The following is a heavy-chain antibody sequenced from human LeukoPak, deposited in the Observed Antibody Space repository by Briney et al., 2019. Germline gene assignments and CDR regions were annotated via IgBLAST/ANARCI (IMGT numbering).Heavy chain of an antibody. V-gene: IGHV4-4*07. CDR1: GGSIGNYY. Sequence: SETLSLTCTVSGGSIGNYYWNWIRQPAGKGLEWIGRISTSGTTNYHPSLKSRVTLALDTSKNQFSLNLRSVTAADTAIYFCARRHPYYYGSGTYSREDWGQGTLVTVSS. J-gene: IGHJ4*02. D-gene: IGHD3-10*01. CDR3: ARRHPYYYGSGTYSRED. CDR2: ISTSGTT.